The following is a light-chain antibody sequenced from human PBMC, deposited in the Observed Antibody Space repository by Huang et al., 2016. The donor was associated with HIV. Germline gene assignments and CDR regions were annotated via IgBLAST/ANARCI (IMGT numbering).Light chain of an antibody. CDR2: KAS. CDR1: QTISNW. CDR3: HHYNSYSGA. V-gene: IGKV1-5*03. Sequence: IQMTQSASTLSASVGDRVTITCRASQTISNWLAWYQQKPGKAPNLLIYKASTLESGVPSRFSGSGSGTEFTLTISSLQPDDFATYYCHHYNSYSGAFGQGTKVEIK. J-gene: IGKJ1*01.